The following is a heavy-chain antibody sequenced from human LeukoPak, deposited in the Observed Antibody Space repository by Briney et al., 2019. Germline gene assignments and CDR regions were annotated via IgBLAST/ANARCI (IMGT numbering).Heavy chain of an antibody. CDR3: ARLAAAGTTGIDY. CDR1: GGSISSGGYS. D-gene: IGHD6-13*01. Sequence: SEPLSLTCAVSGGSISSGGYSWSWIRQPPGKGLEWIGYIYHSGSTYYNPSLKSRVTISVDRSKNQFSLKLSSVTAADTAVYYCARLAAAGTTGIDYWGQGTLVTVSS. J-gene: IGHJ4*02. V-gene: IGHV4-30-2*01. CDR2: IYHSGST.